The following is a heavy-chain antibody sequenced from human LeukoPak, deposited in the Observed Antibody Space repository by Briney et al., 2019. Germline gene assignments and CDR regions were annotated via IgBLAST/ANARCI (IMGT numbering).Heavy chain of an antibody. D-gene: IGHD3-9*01. CDR3: AREAALTGYYMGGWFDP. CDR1: GYTFTSYC. V-gene: IGHV1-46*03. Sequence: ASVKVSCKASGYTFTSYCMHWVRQAPGQGLEWMGIINPSGGSTSYAQKFQGRVTMTRDTSTSTVYMELSSLRSEDTAVYYCAREAALTGYYMGGWFDPWGQGTLVTASS. J-gene: IGHJ5*02. CDR2: INPSGGST.